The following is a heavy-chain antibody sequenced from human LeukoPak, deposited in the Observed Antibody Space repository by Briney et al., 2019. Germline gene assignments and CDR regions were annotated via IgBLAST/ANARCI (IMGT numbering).Heavy chain of an antibody. CDR3: AREERISSFDY. Sequence: ASVKVSCKTSGYVFAGYYLSWVRQAPGQGLEWMGWISAYNGNTNYAQKLQGRVTMTTDTSTSTAYMELRSLRSDDTAVYYCAREERISSFDYWGQGTLVTVSS. CDR1: GYVFAGYY. CDR2: ISAYNGNT. J-gene: IGHJ4*02. D-gene: IGHD6-6*01. V-gene: IGHV1-18*01.